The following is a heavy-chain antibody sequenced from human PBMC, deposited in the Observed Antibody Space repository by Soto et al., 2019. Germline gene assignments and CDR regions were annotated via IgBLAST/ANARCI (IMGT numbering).Heavy chain of an antibody. CDR1: GFTFINYA. CDR3: ARDQVKGTMTIL. CDR2: ISYDGSNK. Sequence: GGSPRLSCAASGFTFINYAMHWVRQAPGKGLEWVAVISYDGSNKYYADSVKGRFTISRDNSKNTMYLQMNSLSAEDTAVYHCARDQVKGTMTILWGQGTLVTVSS. J-gene: IGHJ4*02. V-gene: IGHV3-30-3*01. D-gene: IGHD4-17*01.